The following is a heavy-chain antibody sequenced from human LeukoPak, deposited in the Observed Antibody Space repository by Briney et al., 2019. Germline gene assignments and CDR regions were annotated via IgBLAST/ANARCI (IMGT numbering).Heavy chain of an antibody. CDR3: ARVGSGWHFDY. D-gene: IGHD6-19*01. J-gene: IGHJ4*02. CDR1: GFTFSSYS. CDR2: ISSSSSTI. V-gene: IGHV3-48*04. Sequence: GGSLRLSCAASGFTFSSYSMNWVRQAPGKGLEWVSYISSSSSTIYYADSVKGRFTISRDNAKNSLYLQMNSLRAEDTAVYYCARVGSGWHFDYWGQGTLVTVSS.